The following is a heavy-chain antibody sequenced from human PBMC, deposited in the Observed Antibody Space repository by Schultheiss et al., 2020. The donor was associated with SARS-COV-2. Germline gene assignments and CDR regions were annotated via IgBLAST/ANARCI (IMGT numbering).Heavy chain of an antibody. Sequence: KVSCKASGGTFSSYAISWVRQAPGQGLEWMGGIIPIFGTANYAQKFQGRVTITADESTSTAYMELSSLRSDDTAVYYCARDTYSSGWVRAYGMDVWGQGTTVTVSS. D-gene: IGHD6-19*01. V-gene: IGHV1-69*01. CDR2: IIPIFGTA. CDR1: GGTFSSYA. CDR3: ARDTYSSGWVRAYGMDV. J-gene: IGHJ6*02.